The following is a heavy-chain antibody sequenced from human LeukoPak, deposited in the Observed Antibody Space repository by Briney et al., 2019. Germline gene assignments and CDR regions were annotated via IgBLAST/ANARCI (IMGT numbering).Heavy chain of an antibody. Sequence: GGSLRLSCAASGFTFSDHYMDWVRQAPGKGLEWVGRTRNKANSYTTEYAASVKGRFTISRDDSKNSLYLQMNSLKTEDTAVYYCRTGTHYWGQGTLVTVSS. CDR1: GFTFSDHY. D-gene: IGHD3/OR15-3a*01. CDR3: RTGTHY. CDR2: TRNKANSYTT. V-gene: IGHV3-72*01. J-gene: IGHJ4*02.